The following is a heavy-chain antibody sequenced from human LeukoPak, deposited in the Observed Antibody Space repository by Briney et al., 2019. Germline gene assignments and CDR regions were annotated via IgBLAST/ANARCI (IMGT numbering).Heavy chain of an antibody. J-gene: IGHJ5*02. CDR1: GYTFTGYY. CDR2: INTNTGNP. CDR3: AKDVEGSYAP. Sequence: ASVKVSCKASGYTFTGYYMHWVRQAPGQGLEWMGWINTNTGNPTYAQGFTGRFVFSLDTSVSTAYLQISSLKAEDTAVYYCAKDVEGSYAPWGQGTLVTVSS. D-gene: IGHD1-26*01. V-gene: IGHV7-4-1*02.